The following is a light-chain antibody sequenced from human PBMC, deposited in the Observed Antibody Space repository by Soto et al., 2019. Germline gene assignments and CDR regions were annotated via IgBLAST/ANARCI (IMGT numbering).Light chain of an antibody. J-gene: IGKJ1*01. Sequence: VLTQSPGTLSLSPGARATLSCRASQSVSNNYLAWYQQNPGQAPRLLIYGASNRATGIPDRLTDSGSGTEFPLPLSRLEPEDFAVDDCQQYGSSGTFGQGTKVDIK. CDR3: QQYGSSGT. CDR1: QSVSNNY. V-gene: IGKV3-20*01. CDR2: GAS.